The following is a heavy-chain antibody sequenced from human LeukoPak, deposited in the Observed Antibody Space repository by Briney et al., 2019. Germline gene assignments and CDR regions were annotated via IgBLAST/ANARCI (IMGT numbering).Heavy chain of an antibody. J-gene: IGHJ6*02. V-gene: IGHV4-39*07. Sequence: PSETLSLTCTVSGGSISSSSYYWGWIRQPPGKGLEWIGSIYYSGSTYYNPSLKSRVTISVDKSKNQFSLKLSSVTAADTAVYYCARVGHREQQLDYYYYGMDVWGQGTTVTVSS. D-gene: IGHD6-13*01. CDR1: GGSISSSSYY. CDR2: IYYSGST. CDR3: ARVGHREQQLDYYYYGMDV.